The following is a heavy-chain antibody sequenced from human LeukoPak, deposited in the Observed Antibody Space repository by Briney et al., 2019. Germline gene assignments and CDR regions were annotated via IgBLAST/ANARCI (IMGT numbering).Heavy chain of an antibody. CDR2: IYSGGST. V-gene: IGHV3-66*01. CDR1: GFTFSSYA. CDR3: ARADDWSYYFDY. J-gene: IGHJ4*02. Sequence: GGSLRLSCAASGFTFSSYAMSWVRQAPGKGLEWVSVIYSGGSTYYADSVKGRFTISRDNSKNTLYLQMNSLRAEDTAVYYCARADDWSYYFDYWGQGTLVTVSS. D-gene: IGHD3-9*01.